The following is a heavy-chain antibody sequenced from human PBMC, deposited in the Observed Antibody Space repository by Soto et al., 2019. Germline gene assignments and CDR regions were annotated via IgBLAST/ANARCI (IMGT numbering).Heavy chain of an antibody. CDR2: IYPGDSDI. CDR3: ARLELTGLDN. Sequence: GESLKISCKGSGYSFTTYWIGWVRQMPGKGLEWMGVIYPGDSDIRFSPSFQGQVTISADMSLSTAYLQWSSLKASDTAIYFCARLELTGLDNWGQGTPVTVSS. CDR1: GYSFTTYW. D-gene: IGHD3-9*01. V-gene: IGHV5-51*01. J-gene: IGHJ4*02.